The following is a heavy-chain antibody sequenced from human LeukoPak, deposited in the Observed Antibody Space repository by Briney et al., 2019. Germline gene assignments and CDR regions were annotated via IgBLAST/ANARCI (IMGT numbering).Heavy chain of an antibody. D-gene: IGHD3-22*01. Sequence: PGGSLRLSCAVSGITLSNYGMSWVRQAPGKGLQWVAGISDTGGTITYADSVSGRFTISRDNAKNTLYLQMNSLGAEDTAVYFCAKRGVVIRVILVGFHKQAYYFDSWGHGALVTVSS. J-gene: IGHJ4*03. CDR3: AKRGVVIRVILVGFHKQAYYFDS. CDR1: GITLSNYG. V-gene: IGHV3-23*01. CDR2: ISDTGGTI.